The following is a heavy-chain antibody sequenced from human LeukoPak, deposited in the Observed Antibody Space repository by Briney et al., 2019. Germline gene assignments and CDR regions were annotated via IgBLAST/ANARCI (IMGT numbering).Heavy chain of an antibody. CDR1: GFTVSGNY. J-gene: IGHJ4*02. CDR2: IYTAGST. V-gene: IGHV3-53*01. D-gene: IGHD5-12*01. Sequence: PGGSLRLSCAASGFTVSGNYMSWVRQAPGKGLEWVSVIYTAGSTYNADSVKGRFTISRDKSKNTLYLQMNTLRAEDTAVYFCASQVSGYYFFDSWGQGTLVTVSS. CDR3: ASQVSGYYFFDS.